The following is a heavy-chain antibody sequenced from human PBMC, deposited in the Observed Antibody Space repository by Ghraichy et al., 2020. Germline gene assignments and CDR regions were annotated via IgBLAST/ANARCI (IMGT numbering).Heavy chain of an antibody. J-gene: IGHJ4*02. CDR2: ISYDGSNK. V-gene: IGHV3-30*18. CDR3: AKDMEDYCSSTSCHMEGFDY. D-gene: IGHD2-2*01. Sequence: GSLRLSCAASGFTFSSYGMHWVRQAPGKGLEWVAVISYDGSNKYYADSVKGRFTISRDNSKKTLYLQMNSLRAEDNAVYYCAKDMEDYCSSTSCHMEGFDYWGQGTLVTVSS. CDR1: GFTFSSYG.